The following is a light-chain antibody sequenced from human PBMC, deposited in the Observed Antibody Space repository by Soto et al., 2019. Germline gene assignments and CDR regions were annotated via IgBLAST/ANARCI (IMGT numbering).Light chain of an antibody. CDR1: QDISNY. CDR2: DAS. CDR3: QQYDNPIT. Sequence: DIQMTQSPSSLSASVGDRVTITCQARQDISNYLNWYQQKPGKAPKLLIYDASNLETGVPSRFSGSGSGTDFTVTISSMQPEEIATYYCQQYDNPITFGQGTRLEIK. J-gene: IGKJ5*01. V-gene: IGKV1-33*01.